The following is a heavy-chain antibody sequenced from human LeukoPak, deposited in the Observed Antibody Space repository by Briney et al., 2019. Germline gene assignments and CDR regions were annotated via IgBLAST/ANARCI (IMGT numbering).Heavy chain of an antibody. J-gene: IGHJ6*03. CDR1: GGSMSDSY. D-gene: IGHD2-15*01. V-gene: IGHV4-59*01. Sequence: SETLSLTCGVSGGSMSDSYWSWIRQPPGKGLEWIGFVYDNGRTNYSGRTNYNPSLAGRVTMSMDTSKNQFFLKISSVTAADRAVYFCASGLEEVYCSSGSCYYYYYSMEVWAKGPRSPSP. CDR2: VYDNGRTNYSGRT. CDR3: ASGLEEVYCSSGSCYYYYYSMEV.